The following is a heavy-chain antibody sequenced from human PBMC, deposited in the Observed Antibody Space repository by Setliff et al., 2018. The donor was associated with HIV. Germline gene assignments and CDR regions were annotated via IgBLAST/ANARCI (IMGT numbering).Heavy chain of an antibody. CDR3: ARVIWGNPRD. CDR2: IYYSGST. V-gene: IGHV4-39*07. D-gene: IGHD7-27*01. Sequence: SETLSLTCSVSGGSISSRSPYYWGWIRQPPGKGLEWIGSIYYSGSTYYNPSLQSRVTISVDTSKNQFSLKLSSVTAADTAVYYCARVIWGNPRDWGQGTLVTVSS. CDR1: GGSISSRSPYY. J-gene: IGHJ4*02.